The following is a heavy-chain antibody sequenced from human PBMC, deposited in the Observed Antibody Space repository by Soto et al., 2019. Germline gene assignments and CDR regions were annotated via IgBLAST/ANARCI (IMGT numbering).Heavy chain of an antibody. CDR1: GFTFSSYA. Sequence: GESLKISCAASGFTFSSYAMSWVRQAPGKGLEWVSAISGSGGSTYYADSVKGRFTISRDNSKNTLYLQMNSLRAEDTAVYYCIYLSGWAYWGQGTLVTVSS. D-gene: IGHD6-19*01. CDR3: IYLSGWAY. J-gene: IGHJ4*02. CDR2: ISGSGGST. V-gene: IGHV3-23*01.